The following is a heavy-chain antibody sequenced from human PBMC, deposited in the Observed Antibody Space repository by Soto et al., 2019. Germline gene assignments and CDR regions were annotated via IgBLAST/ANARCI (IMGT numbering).Heavy chain of an antibody. CDR2: INPNSGGT. Sequence: PGGSLRLSCAASGYTFTGYYMHWVRQAPGQGLEWMGWINPNSGGTNYAQKFQGWVTMTRDTSISTAYMELSRLRSDDTAVYYCARADTAGSGWYGLGYWGQGTLVTVSS. J-gene: IGHJ4*02. D-gene: IGHD6-19*01. CDR1: GYTFTGYY. CDR3: ARADTAGSGWYGLGY. V-gene: IGHV1-2*04.